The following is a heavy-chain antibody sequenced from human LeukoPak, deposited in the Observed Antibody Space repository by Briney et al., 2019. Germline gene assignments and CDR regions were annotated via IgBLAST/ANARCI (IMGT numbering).Heavy chain of an antibody. V-gene: IGHV1-3*01. Sequence: GASVKVSCKASGYTFTSYAMHWVRQAPGQRLEWMGWINAGNGNTKYSQKFQGRVTITRDTSASTAYMELSSLRSEDTAVYYCARAVSSGWYNLYFDYWGQGTLVTVSS. J-gene: IGHJ4*02. CDR3: ARAVSSGWYNLYFDY. CDR1: GYTFTSYA. CDR2: INAGNGNT. D-gene: IGHD6-19*01.